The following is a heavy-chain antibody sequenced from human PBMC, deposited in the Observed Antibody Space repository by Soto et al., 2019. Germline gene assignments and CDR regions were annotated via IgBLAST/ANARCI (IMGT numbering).Heavy chain of an antibody. CDR3: AKDSCSSTSCYGDY. CDR2: ISGSGGST. CDR1: GFTFSSYA. D-gene: IGHD2-2*01. Sequence: GGSLRLSCAASGFTFSSYAMSWVRQAPGKGLEWVSAISGSGGSTYYADSVKGRFTISRDNSKNTLYLQMNSLRAEDTAVYYCAKDSCSSTSCYGDYWGQGTLVTVTS. V-gene: IGHV3-23*01. J-gene: IGHJ4*02.